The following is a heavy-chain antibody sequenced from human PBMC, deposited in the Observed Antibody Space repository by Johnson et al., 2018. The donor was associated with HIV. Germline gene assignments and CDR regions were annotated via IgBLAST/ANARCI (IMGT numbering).Heavy chain of an antibody. J-gene: IGHJ3*02. CDR2: IWYDGSNK. CDR1: GFTFSSYG. Sequence: QMLLVESGGGVVQPGRSLRLSCAASGFTFSSYGMHWVRQAPGKGLEWVAVIWYDGSNKYYADSVKGRFTISRDNSKNTLYLQMNSLRAEDTAVYYCAKELALYSSGYGGDAFDIWGRGTRVTVSS. CDR3: AKELALYSSGYGGDAFDI. D-gene: IGHD6-19*01. V-gene: IGHV3-33*06.